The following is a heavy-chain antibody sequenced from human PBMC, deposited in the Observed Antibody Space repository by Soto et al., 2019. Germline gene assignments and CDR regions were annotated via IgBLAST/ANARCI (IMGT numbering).Heavy chain of an antibody. Sequence: QVQLQESGPGLVKPSGTLSHTCAVSGGSISSSNWWSWVRQPPGKGLEWIGEIYHDGNTHYNPSLKSRVTISVDKSENHFALELNSVTAADTAVYYCAKLDGGGYWGQGTLVIVSS. CDR3: AKLDGGGY. J-gene: IGHJ4*02. V-gene: IGHV4-4*02. CDR1: GGSISSSNW. CDR2: IYHDGNT. D-gene: IGHD2-15*01.